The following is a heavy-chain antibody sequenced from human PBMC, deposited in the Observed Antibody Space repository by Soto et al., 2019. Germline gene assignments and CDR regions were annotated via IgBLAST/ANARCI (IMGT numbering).Heavy chain of an antibody. Sequence: SETLSLTCTVSGDSLSSGDYYWSWIRQSPGKGLEWIGYISYSGSTYYNPPLKSRVTISVDTSKNQFSLKLSSVTAADTAVYYCATTVYYYYGMDVWGQGTTVTVSS. CDR2: ISYSGST. D-gene: IGHD4-17*01. CDR3: ATTVYYYYGMDV. V-gene: IGHV4-30-4*01. J-gene: IGHJ6*02. CDR1: GDSLSSGDYY.